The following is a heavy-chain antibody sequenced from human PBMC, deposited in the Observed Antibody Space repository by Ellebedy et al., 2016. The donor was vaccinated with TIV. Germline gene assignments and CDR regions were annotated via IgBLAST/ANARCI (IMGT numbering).Heavy chain of an antibody. CDR1: GLTFDNAW. Sequence: PGGSLRLSCAASGLTFDNAWLSWVRQPPGKGLEWVGRIKSKTDTGRANYAAPPKGRFTISRDDSKNTLYLQMDSLETEDTAVYFCTTGVCSGGSCPFDFWGQGTLVTVSS. J-gene: IGHJ4*02. CDR2: IKSKTDTGRA. V-gene: IGHV3-15*01. D-gene: IGHD2-15*01. CDR3: TTGVCSGGSCPFDF.